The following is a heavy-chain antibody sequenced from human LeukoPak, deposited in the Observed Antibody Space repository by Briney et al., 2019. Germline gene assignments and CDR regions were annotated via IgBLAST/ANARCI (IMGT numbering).Heavy chain of an antibody. CDR1: GFTFSSYS. D-gene: IGHD1-26*01. Sequence: GGSLRLSCAASGFTFSSYSMNWVRQAPGKGLEWISCISGSSKIIHWAESLKGRFTISRDNAKNSLYLQMNSLRDEDTAVYYCARDYSSSGSFFGYYYGMDVWGQGTLVTVSS. CDR2: ISGSSKII. CDR3: ARDYSSSGSFFGYYYGMDV. V-gene: IGHV3-48*02. J-gene: IGHJ6*02.